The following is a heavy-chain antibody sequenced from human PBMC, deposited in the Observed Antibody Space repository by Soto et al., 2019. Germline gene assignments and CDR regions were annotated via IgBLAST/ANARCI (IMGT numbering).Heavy chain of an antibody. V-gene: IGHV3-33*01. CDR1: GFTFSSYG. CDR3: ARVSEYSSSGGGYYYYMDV. D-gene: IGHD6-6*01. J-gene: IGHJ6*03. Sequence: QVQLVESGGGVVQPGRSLRLSCAASGFTFSSYGMHWVRQAPGKGLEWVAVIGYDGRNKYYADSVKGRFTISRDNSKNTLYLQMNSLRAEDTAVYYCARVSEYSSSGGGYYYYMDVWGKGTTVTVSS. CDR2: IGYDGRNK.